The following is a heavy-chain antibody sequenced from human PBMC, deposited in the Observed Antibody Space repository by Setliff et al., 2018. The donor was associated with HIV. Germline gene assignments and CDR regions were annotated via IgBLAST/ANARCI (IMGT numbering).Heavy chain of an antibody. D-gene: IGHD2-15*01. CDR2: IYYSGGT. V-gene: IGHV4-59*11. CDR1: GGSISSHY. CDR3: ASSGTPHDWYFDL. J-gene: IGHJ2*01. Sequence: PSETLSLTCTVSGGSISSHYWSWIRQPPGKGLEWIGSIYYSGGTNYNPSLKSRVTISVDTSKNQFSLKLSSVTAADTAVYYCASSGTPHDWYFDLWGRGTLVTVPQ.